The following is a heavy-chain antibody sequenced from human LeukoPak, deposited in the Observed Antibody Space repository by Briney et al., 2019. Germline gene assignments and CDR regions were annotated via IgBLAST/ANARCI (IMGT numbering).Heavy chain of an antibody. J-gene: IGHJ4*02. D-gene: IGHD3-22*01. V-gene: IGHV3-66*01. CDR1: GFSFSSYR. CDR3: ARSWDSRDFDY. Sequence: GGSLRLSCAASGFSFSSYRMNWVRQAPGKGLEWVSVIYSGGSTYYADSVKGRFTISRDNSKNTLYLQMNSLRAEDTAVYYCARSWDSRDFDYWGQGTLVTVSS. CDR2: IYSGGST.